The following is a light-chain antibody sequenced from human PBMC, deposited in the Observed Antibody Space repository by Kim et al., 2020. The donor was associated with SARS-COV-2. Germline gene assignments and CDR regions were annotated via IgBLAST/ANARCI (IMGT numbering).Light chain of an antibody. CDR3: QVWDSDTDDYV. V-gene: IGLV3-21*01. CDR2: YDR. Sequence: APGQTEKITCGGNDNGGRSVHGYQQKPGQAPVLVMDYDRDRPSGIPEPFSCSKAATTATVTISRVEAGDVADYYCQVWDSDTDDYVFGTGTKVTVL. CDR1: DNGGRS. J-gene: IGLJ1*01.